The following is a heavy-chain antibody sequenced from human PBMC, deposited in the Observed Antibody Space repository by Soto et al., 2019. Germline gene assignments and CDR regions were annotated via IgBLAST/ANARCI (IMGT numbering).Heavy chain of an antibody. J-gene: IGHJ6*02. Sequence: GGSLRLSCAASGFTFSSYGMHWVRQAPGKGLEWVAVISYDGSNKYYADSVKGRFTISRDNSKNTLYLQMNSLRAEDTAVYYCAKGSITIFGVISLYGMDVWGQWTAVTVSS. D-gene: IGHD3-3*01. CDR1: GFTFSSYG. CDR3: AKGSITIFGVISLYGMDV. V-gene: IGHV3-30*18. CDR2: ISYDGSNK.